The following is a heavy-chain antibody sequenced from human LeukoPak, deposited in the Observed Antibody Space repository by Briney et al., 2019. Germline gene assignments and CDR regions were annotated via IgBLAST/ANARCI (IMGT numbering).Heavy chain of an antibody. Sequence: PGGSLRLSCAASGFTFSSFWMSWVRQAPGQGLEWLANIKQDGSEKYYVDSVKGRFTISRDNAKNSLYLQMNSLRAEDTAVYYCARHRYDRGIYYFDCRGQGSLVTVSS. D-gene: IGHD3-22*01. CDR2: IKQDGSEK. CDR3: ARHRYDRGIYYFDC. CDR1: GFTFSSFW. J-gene: IGHJ4*02. V-gene: IGHV3-7*01.